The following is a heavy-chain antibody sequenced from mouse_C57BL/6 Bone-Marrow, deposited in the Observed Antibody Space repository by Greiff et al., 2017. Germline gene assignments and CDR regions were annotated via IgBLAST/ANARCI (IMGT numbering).Heavy chain of an antibody. D-gene: IGHD1-1*01. CDR1: GYSFTSYY. Sequence: QVHVKQSGPELVKPGASVKISCKASGYSFTSYYIHWVKQRPGQGLEWIGWIYPGSGNTKYNEKFKGKATLTADTSSSTAYMQLSSLTSEDSAVYYCARQVYYYGSSPAWFAYWGQGTLVTVSA. CDR3: ARQVYYYGSSPAWFAY. V-gene: IGHV1-66*01. J-gene: IGHJ3*01. CDR2: IYPGSGNT.